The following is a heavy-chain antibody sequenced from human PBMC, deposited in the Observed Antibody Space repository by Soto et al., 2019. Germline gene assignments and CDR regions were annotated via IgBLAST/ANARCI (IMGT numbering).Heavy chain of an antibody. V-gene: IGHV4-4*07. CDR1: GGSISSYY. D-gene: IGHD3-10*01. J-gene: IGHJ6*02. CDR3: ARNGDYYCSGGYRYYYLYGMDD. Sequence: PSETLSLTCTVSGGSISSYYWSWIRQPAGKGLEWIGRIYTSGSANYNPSLKSRVTMSVDTSKNQFSLKLSSVTAADTAVYYCARNGDYYCSGGYRYYYLYGMDDWCQGTTVTVSS. CDR2: IYTSGSA.